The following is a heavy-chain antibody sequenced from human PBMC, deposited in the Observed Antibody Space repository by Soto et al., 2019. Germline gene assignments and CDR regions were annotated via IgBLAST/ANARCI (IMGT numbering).Heavy chain of an antibody. J-gene: IGHJ6*02. V-gene: IGHV1-18*01. Sequence: ASVKVSCKASGYTFTSYGISWVRQAPGQGLEWMGWISAYNGNTNYAQKLQGRVTMTTDTSTSTAYMELRSLRSDDTAVYYCARTIAAAGDHYYYYGMDVWGQGTSVTVSS. CDR1: GYTFTSYG. CDR2: ISAYNGNT. CDR3: ARTIAAAGDHYYYYGMDV. D-gene: IGHD6-13*01.